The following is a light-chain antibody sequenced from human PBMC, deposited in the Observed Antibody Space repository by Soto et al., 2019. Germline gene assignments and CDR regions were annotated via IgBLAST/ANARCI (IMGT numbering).Light chain of an antibody. Sequence: DIQMTQSPSSLSASVGDRVTITCQASQDISNYLNWYQQKPGKAPKLLIYDASNLETGVPSRFSGSGSGTEFTVTISSLQPEDIATDYCQQYDNLPALTFGGGTKVEIK. V-gene: IGKV1-33*01. J-gene: IGKJ4*01. CDR3: QQYDNLPALT. CDR1: QDISNY. CDR2: DAS.